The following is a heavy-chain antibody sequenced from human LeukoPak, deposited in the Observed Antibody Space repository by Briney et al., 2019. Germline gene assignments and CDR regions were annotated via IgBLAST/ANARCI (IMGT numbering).Heavy chain of an antibody. Sequence: GGSLRLSCADSGFTFSIHWMSWVRQAPGKGLEWVANIKPDGSEKYYVDSLKGRFTISRDNAKNSLYLQMNSLRAEDTAVYYCARVAVAAGGWYFQHWGQGTLVTVSS. D-gene: IGHD6-19*01. CDR3: ARVAVAAGGWYFQH. J-gene: IGHJ1*01. V-gene: IGHV3-7*04. CDR1: GFTFSIHW. CDR2: IKPDGSEK.